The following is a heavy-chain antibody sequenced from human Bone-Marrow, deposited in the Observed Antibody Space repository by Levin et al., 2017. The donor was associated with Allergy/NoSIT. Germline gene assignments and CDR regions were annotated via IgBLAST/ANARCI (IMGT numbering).Heavy chain of an antibody. CDR2: INFDGVNK. V-gene: IGHV3-23*01. Sequence: SGESLKISCTASGFTFARSPMTWVRQAPGKGLEWVSTINFDGVNKHYADSVRGRFTISRDNSRSTLHLEMNGLRADDTAVYHCSKDPAFHEPFDSGGQGRMVTVSS. CDR3: SKDPAFHEPFDS. D-gene: IGHD1-14*01. J-gene: IGHJ3*02. CDR1: GFTFARSP.